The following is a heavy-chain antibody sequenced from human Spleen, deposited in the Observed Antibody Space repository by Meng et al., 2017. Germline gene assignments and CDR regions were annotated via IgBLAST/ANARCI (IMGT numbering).Heavy chain of an antibody. CDR2: INQDGSEK. V-gene: IGHV3-7*01. CDR1: GFTFRSYW. Sequence: GESLKISCAASGFTFRSYWMSWVRQAPGKGLEWVANINQDGSEKYYVDSVKGRFTISRDNAKNSLYLQMNSLRAEDTAVYYCAKDLRWNACDAWGQGTMVTVSS. CDR3: AKDLRWNACDA. J-gene: IGHJ3*01. D-gene: IGHD4-23*01.